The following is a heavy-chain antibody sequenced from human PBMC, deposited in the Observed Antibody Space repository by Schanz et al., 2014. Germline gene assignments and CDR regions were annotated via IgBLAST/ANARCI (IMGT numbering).Heavy chain of an antibody. D-gene: IGHD1-1*01. CDR1: GFTFSTSA. CDR3: ARGRVLES. CDR2: ILGLASTT. J-gene: IGHJ5*02. Sequence: EVQLLESGGGLVQPGGSLRLSCAASGFTFSTSAMSWVRQVPGKGLEWVSAILGLASTTYYADSVKGRFTISRDNAKNSLFLQMNSLRPEDTAVYYCARGRVLESWGQGTLXIVSS. V-gene: IGHV3-23*01.